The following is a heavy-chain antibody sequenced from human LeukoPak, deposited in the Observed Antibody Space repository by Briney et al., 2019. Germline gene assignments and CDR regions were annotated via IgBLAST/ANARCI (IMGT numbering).Heavy chain of an antibody. CDR1: GGSISSYY. V-gene: IGHV4-59*01. J-gene: IGHJ3*02. CDR3: AGIVVVPAATPRDAFDI. D-gene: IGHD2-2*01. Sequence: SETLSLTCTVSGGSISSYYWSWIRQPPGKGLEWIGYIYYSGSTNYNPSLKSRVTISVDTSKNQFSLKLSSVTAADTAVYYCAGIVVVPAATPRDAFDIWGQGTTVTVSS. CDR2: IYYSGST.